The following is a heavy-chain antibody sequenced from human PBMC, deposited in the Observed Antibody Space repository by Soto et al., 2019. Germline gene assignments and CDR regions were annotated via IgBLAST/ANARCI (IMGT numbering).Heavy chain of an antibody. CDR2: TSNSAPT. Sequence: SETLSLTCTVSGGSISSYHWSWIRQSSGKGLEWIGYTSNSAPTIYNPSLKSRVTTSADTSNNQFSLRLSSVTAADSAVYFCARLFRDVYNAVEYWGQGALVTVS. D-gene: IGHD3-3*01. V-gene: IGHV4-59*08. CDR1: GGSISSYH. CDR3: ARLFRDVYNAVEY. J-gene: IGHJ4*02.